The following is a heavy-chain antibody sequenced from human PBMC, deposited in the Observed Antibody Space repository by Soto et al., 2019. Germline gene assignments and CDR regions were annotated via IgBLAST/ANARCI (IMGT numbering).Heavy chain of an antibody. J-gene: IGHJ6*02. D-gene: IGHD3-9*01. CDR1: GGTFSSYA. CDR2: IIPIFGTA. Sequence: SVKVSGKASGGTFSSYAISWVRQAPGQGLEWMGGIIPIFGTANYAQKFQGRVTITADKSTSTAYMELSSLRSEDTAVYYCARGGYDISTGYYYYYGMDVWGQGTTVTVSS. V-gene: IGHV1-69*06. CDR3: ARGGYDISTGYYYYYGMDV.